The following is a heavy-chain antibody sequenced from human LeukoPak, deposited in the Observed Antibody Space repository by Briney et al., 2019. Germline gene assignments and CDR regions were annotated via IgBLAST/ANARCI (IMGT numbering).Heavy chain of an antibody. D-gene: IGHD3-9*01. V-gene: IGHV4-34*01. CDR1: GGSFSGYY. Sequence: PSETLSLTCAVYGGSFSGYYWSWIRQPPGKGLEWIGEINHSGSTNYNPSLKSRVTISGDTSKNQFSLKLSSMTAADTAVYYCARGHRDYDILTGYYYNYWGQGTLVTVSS. CDR2: INHSGST. J-gene: IGHJ4*02. CDR3: ARGHRDYDILTGYYYNY.